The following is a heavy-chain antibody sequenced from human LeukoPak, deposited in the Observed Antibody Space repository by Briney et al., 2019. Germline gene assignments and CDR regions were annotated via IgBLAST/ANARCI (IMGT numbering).Heavy chain of an antibody. CDR2: ISYDGSNK. CDR1: GFTFSSYG. CDR3: ARDRPHIYYDFWSGPQGVDY. D-gene: IGHD3-3*01. Sequence: GGSLRLSCAASGFTFSSYGMHWVRQAPGKGLEWVAVISYDGSNKYYADSVKGRFTISRDNSKNTLYLQMNSLRAEDTAVYYCARDRPHIYYDFWSGPQGVDYWGQGTLVTVSS. J-gene: IGHJ4*02. V-gene: IGHV3-30*03.